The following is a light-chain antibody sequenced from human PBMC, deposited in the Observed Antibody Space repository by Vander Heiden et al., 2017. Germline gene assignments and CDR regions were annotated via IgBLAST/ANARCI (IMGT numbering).Light chain of an antibody. CDR3: QQYDSYPQT. CDR2: AAS. V-gene: IGKV1-8*01. J-gene: IGKJ1*01. CDR1: QGISSY. Sequence: GDRVTITCRASQGISSYLAWYQQKPGKAPKLLIYAASTLQSGVPSRFSGSGSGTDFTLTISCLQSEDFATYYCQQYDSYPQTFGQGTKVEIK.